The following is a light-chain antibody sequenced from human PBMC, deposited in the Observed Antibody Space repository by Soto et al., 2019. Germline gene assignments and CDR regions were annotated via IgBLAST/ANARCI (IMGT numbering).Light chain of an antibody. J-gene: IGKJ3*01. CDR2: DAS. CDR3: HQRGNWPPEFT. CDR1: QSVSSY. V-gene: IGKV3-11*01. Sequence: ELVLTQSPATLSLSPGERATLSCRATQSVSSYLSWYQQKPGQAPRLLIYDASNRATGVPARFSCSGSGTDFTLTISSLKPEDFAVYFCHQRGNWPPEFTFGPGTKVDVK.